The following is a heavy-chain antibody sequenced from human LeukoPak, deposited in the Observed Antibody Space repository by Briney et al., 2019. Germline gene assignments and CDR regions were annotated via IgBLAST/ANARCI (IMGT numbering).Heavy chain of an antibody. CDR2: ISAAGDT. D-gene: IGHD4-23*01. CDR3: ARVRYGGSYDF. V-gene: IGHV3-13*01. J-gene: IGHJ4*02. Sequence: GGSLRLSCAASGFTFSSYDMHWVHQATGKGLEWVSAISAAGDTYYLDSVKGRFTISRENAKNSLYLQMNSLRAEDTAVYYCARVRYGGSYDFWGRGTLVTVSS. CDR1: GFTFSSYD.